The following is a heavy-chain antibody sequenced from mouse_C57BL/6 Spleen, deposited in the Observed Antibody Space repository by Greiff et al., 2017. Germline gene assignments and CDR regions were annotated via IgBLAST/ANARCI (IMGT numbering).Heavy chain of an antibody. V-gene: IGHV1-54*01. CDR3: ARSTTVVAYYFDY. Sequence: QVQLQQSGAELVRPGTSVKVSCKASGYAFTNYLLEWVKQRPGQGLEWIGVINPGSGGTNYNEKFKGKATLTADKSSSTAYMQLSSLTSEDSAVYFCARSTTVVAYYFDYWGQGTTLTVSS. D-gene: IGHD1-1*01. J-gene: IGHJ2*01. CDR1: GYAFTNYL. CDR2: INPGSGGT.